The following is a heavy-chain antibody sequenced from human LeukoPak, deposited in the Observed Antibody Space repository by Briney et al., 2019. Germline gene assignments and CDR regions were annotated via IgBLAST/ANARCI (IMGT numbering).Heavy chain of an antibody. Sequence: SETLSLTFTVSGGSMSGPYWSWIRQPPGKELEWIGHIYHSGSTKYNPSLKTRVTISVDTSKNQFYLKLNSVTAADTAVYYCASLKDFADYFDFWGQGTLVTVSS. CDR2: IYHSGST. D-gene: IGHD3-3*01. J-gene: IGHJ4*02. CDR3: ASLKDFADYFDF. V-gene: IGHV4-59*08. CDR1: GGSMSGPY.